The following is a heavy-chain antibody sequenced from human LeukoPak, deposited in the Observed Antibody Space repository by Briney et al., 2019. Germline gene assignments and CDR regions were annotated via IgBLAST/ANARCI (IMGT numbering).Heavy chain of an antibody. CDR1: GFTFSSYG. J-gene: IGHJ6*02. Sequence: PGGSLRLSCAASGFTFSSYGMHWVRQVPGKGLEWVAVISYDGSNKYYADSVKGRFTISRDNSKNTLYLQMNSLRAEDTAVYYCAKDERYYGMDVWGQGTTVTVSS. V-gene: IGHV3-30*18. CDR2: ISYDGSNK. CDR3: AKDERYYGMDV.